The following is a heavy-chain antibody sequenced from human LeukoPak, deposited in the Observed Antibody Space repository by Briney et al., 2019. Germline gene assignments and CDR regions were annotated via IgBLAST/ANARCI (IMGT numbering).Heavy chain of an antibody. D-gene: IGHD3-22*01. CDR2: IYPGDSES. CDR1: GYKFSNYW. J-gene: IGHJ4*02. Sequence: ESLQISCQGSGYKFSNYWIGWVRQLPGKGLEWVGIIYPGDSESKFSPSFQGQVTISADKSRNTAYLQWRNLTASDTAMYFCARHLPDSSGYQYYFDYWGQGTLVTVSA. CDR3: ARHLPDSSGYQYYFDY. V-gene: IGHV5-51*01.